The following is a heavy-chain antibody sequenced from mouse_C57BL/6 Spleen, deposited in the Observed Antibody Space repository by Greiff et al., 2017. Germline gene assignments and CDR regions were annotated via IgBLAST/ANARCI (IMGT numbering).Heavy chain of an antibody. V-gene: IGHV5-4*03. Sequence: DVMLVESGGGLVKPGGSLKLSCAASGFTFSSYAMSWVRQTPEKRLEWVATISDGGSYTYYPDNVKGRFTISRDNAKNNLYLQMSHLKSEDTAMYYCARWGDYYGSRAFFDYWGQGTTLTVSS. CDR3: ARWGDYYGSRAFFDY. CDR1: GFTFSSYA. CDR2: ISDGGSYT. J-gene: IGHJ2*01. D-gene: IGHD1-1*01.